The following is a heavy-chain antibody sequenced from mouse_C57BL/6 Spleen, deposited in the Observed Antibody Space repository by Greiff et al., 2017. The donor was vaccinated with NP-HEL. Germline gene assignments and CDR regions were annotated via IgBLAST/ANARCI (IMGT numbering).Heavy chain of an antibody. V-gene: IGHV5-4*01. CDR2: ISDGGSYT. D-gene: IGHD2-1*01. J-gene: IGHJ2*01. CDR3: AREALLEKWYFDY. Sequence: EVKLVESGGGLVKPGGSLKLSCAASGFTFSSYAMSWVRQTPEKRLEWVATISDGGSYTYYPDNVKGRFTISRDNAKNNLYLQMSHLKSEDTAMYYCAREALLEKWYFDYWGQGTTLTVSS. CDR1: GFTFSSYA.